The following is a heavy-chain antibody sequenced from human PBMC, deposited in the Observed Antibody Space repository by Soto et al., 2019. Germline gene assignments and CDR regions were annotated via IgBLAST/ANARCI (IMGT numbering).Heavy chain of an antibody. CDR3: ARRRRDGYNFGS. J-gene: IGHJ4*02. D-gene: IGHD2-21*01. Sequence: PSETLSLTCTVSGGSINFFYWSWIRQPPGKGLEWIGSIYYRGNTNYNPSFKSRVTISVDTSKNQFSLKLSSVTAADTAVYYCARRRRDGYNFGSWGQGILVTVSS. CDR2: IYYRGNT. CDR1: GGSINFFY. V-gene: IGHV4-59*01.